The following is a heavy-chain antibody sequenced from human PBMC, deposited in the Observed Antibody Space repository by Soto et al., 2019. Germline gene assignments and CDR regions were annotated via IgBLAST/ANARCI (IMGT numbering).Heavy chain of an antibody. V-gene: IGHV3-30*18. CDR2: ISYDGSNK. D-gene: IGHD1-26*01. CDR3: AKDTRDSGSYFDC. CDR1: GFTFSSYG. J-gene: IGHJ4*02. Sequence: QVQLVESGGGVVQPGRSLRLSCAASGFTFSSYGMHWVRQAPGKGLEWVALISYDGSNKYYADSVKGRFTISRDNSKNTLYLQMNSLRAEDTAVYYCAKDTRDSGSYFDCWGQGTLVTVSS.